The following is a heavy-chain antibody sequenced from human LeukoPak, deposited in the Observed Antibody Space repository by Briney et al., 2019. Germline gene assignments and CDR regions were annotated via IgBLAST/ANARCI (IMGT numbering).Heavy chain of an antibody. D-gene: IGHD2-2*01. V-gene: IGHV1-69*01. CDR2: IIPIFGTA. CDR3: ARVYGSVVVPAAMEYNWFDP. J-gene: IGHJ5*02. Sequence: SVKVSCKASGGTFSSYAISRVRQAPGQGLEWMGGIIPIFGTANYAQKFQGRVTITADESTSTAYMELSSLRSEDTAVYYCARVYGSVVVPAAMEYNWFDPWGQGTLVTVSS. CDR1: GGTFSSYA.